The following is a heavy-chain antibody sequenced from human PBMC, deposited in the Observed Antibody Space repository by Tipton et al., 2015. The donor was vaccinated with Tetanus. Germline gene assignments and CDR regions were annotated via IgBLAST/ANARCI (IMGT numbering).Heavy chain of an antibody. CDR2: IYYSGST. V-gene: IGHV4-59*08. D-gene: IGHD6-13*01. CDR3: ARHSSSWDDYYYYGLDV. J-gene: IGHJ6*02. CDR1: GGSISSYY. Sequence: TLSLTCTVSGGSISSYYWSWIRQPPGKGLEWIGYIYYSGSTNYNPSLKSRVTISVDTSKNQFSLMLRSVTAADTAMYYCARHSSSWDDYYYYGLDVWGQGTTVTVSS.